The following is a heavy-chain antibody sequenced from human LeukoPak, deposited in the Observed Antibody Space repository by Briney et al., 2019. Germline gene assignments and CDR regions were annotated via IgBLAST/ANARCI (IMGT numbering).Heavy chain of an antibody. D-gene: IGHD2-21*02. J-gene: IGHJ6*03. CDR3: ARDRDNLVTAISPDSYYYYYMDV. CDR1: GYTFTGYY. CDR2: INPNSGGT. Sequence: ASVKVSCKASGYTFTGYYMHWVRQAPGQGPEWMGWINPNSGGTNYAQKFQGRVTMTRDTSISTAYMELSRLRSDDTAVYYCARDRDNLVTAISPDSYYYYYMDVWGKGTTVTVSS. V-gene: IGHV1-2*02.